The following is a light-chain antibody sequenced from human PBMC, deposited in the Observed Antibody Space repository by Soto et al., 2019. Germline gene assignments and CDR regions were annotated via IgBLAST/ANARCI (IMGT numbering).Light chain of an antibody. Sequence: DFQVTQSPSSLSASVGDRVTITCRASQSVNDYLNWYQQRPGKAPRLLIYAASTLHSGVPSRFSDSGFGTDFSLTITSLQPEDFATYYCQQSFSTPYIFGQGTKLEIK. CDR2: AAS. CDR3: QQSFSTPYI. CDR1: QSVNDY. V-gene: IGKV1-39*01. J-gene: IGKJ2*01.